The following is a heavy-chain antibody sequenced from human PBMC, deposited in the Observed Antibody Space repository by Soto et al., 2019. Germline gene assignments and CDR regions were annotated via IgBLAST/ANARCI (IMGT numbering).Heavy chain of an antibody. D-gene: IGHD1-7*01. Sequence: ASVKVSCKASGYTFTSYEINWVRQATGQGLEWMGWMNPNSGNTGYAQKFQGRVTMIRNTSLTKAYMDLSSLRSEDTAVYYCARGRLELLAYYYYYYMDVWGKGTTVTVSS. CDR1: GYTFTSYE. CDR2: MNPNSGNT. CDR3: ARGRLELLAYYYYYYMDV. V-gene: IGHV1-8*01. J-gene: IGHJ6*03.